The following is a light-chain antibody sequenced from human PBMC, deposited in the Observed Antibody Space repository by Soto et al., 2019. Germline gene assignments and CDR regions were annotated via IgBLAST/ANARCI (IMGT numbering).Light chain of an antibody. Sequence: QSVLTQPPSVSAAPRQEVTISCSGTYSNIGNNFVSWYQQLPGAAPKLLIYADNKRPSGIPGRFSGSKSGTSAALRITGLQTGDEADYYCGTWDVSLSGVIFGAGTKVTVL. J-gene: IGLJ2*01. V-gene: IGLV1-51*01. CDR2: ADN. CDR1: YSNIGNNF. CDR3: GTWDVSLSGVI.